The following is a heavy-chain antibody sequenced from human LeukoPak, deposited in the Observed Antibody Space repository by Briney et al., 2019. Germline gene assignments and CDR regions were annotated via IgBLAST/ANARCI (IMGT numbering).Heavy chain of an antibody. CDR1: GGTFSSYA. V-gene: IGHV1-69*05. D-gene: IGHD6-13*01. CDR3: ARVSGPYSSSWYFGRFDP. J-gene: IGHJ5*02. Sequence: ASVKVSCKASGGTFSSYAISWVRQAPGQGLEWMGGIIPIFGTANYAQKFQGRVTITRDTSASTAYMELSSLGSEDTAVYYCARVSGPYSSSWYFGRFDPWGQGTLVTVSS. CDR2: IIPIFGTA.